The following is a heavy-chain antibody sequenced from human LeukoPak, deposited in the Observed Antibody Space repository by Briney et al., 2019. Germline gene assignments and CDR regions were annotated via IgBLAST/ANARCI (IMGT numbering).Heavy chain of an antibody. D-gene: IGHD3-10*01. CDR3: ARHSSMMMGFGDFVY. CDR1: GGSISSYY. V-gene: IGHV4-59*08. J-gene: IGHJ4*02. CDR2: IYYSGST. Sequence: SETLSLTCTVSGGSISSYYWSWIRQPPGKGLEWIGYIYYSGSTNYNPSLKSRVTISVDTSKNQFSLKLSSVTAADTAVYYCARHSSMMMGFGDFVYWGQGTLVTVSS.